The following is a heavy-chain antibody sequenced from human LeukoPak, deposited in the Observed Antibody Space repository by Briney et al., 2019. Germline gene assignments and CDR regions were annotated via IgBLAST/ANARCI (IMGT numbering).Heavy chain of an antibody. Sequence: SETLSLTCTVSGGSISSYCLSWIRQPPGKGLEWIGYICHSGNSDYNPSLKSRVTISVDTSKNQFSLKLNSVTAADTAVYYCASGWLAAAIDYWGQGTLVTVSS. J-gene: IGHJ4*02. V-gene: IGHV4-59*01. CDR2: ICHSGNS. D-gene: IGHD6-13*01. CDR1: GGSISSYC. CDR3: ASGWLAAAIDY.